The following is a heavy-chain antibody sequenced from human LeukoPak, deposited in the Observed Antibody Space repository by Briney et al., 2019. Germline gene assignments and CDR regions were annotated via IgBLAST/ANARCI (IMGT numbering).Heavy chain of an antibody. D-gene: IGHD1-1*01. Sequence: SETLSLTCTVSGASISSDEYYWGWIRQSPGKGLEWIASVSYSGTVYYHSSLKSRVTISVDTSKNQSSLKLNSVTAADTAVYFCARRAYSAAYWKHFDYWGQGTLVTVSS. V-gene: IGHV4-39*01. J-gene: IGHJ4*02. CDR2: VSYSGTV. CDR1: GASISSDEYY. CDR3: ARRAYSAAYWKHFDY.